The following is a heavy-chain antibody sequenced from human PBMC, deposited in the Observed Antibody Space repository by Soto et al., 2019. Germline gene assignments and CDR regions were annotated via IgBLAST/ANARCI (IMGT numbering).Heavy chain of an antibody. J-gene: IGHJ4*02. Sequence: SETLSLTCSVSGGSISSYYLSWIRQPPGKGLEWIGYIYYSGSTNYNPSLKSRVTISVDTSKNQFSLKLSSVTAADTAVYYCARSHGGYNPLFDYWGQGTLVTVSS. CDR2: IYYSGST. V-gene: IGHV4-59*01. D-gene: IGHD4-17*01. CDR3: ARSHGGYNPLFDY. CDR1: GGSISSYY.